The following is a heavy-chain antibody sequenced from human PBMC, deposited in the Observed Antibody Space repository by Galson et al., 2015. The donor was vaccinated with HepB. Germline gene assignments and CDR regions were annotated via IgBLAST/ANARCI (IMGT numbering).Heavy chain of an antibody. CDR2: IYYSGST. J-gene: IGHJ6*02. CDR1: GGSISSGGYY. V-gene: IGHV4-31*03. Sequence: TLSLTCTVSGGSISSGGYYWSWIRQHPGKGLEWIGYIYYSGSTYYNPSLKSRVTISVDTPKNQFSLKLSSVTAADTAVYYCARVGLRGYSYVDRLPDWVFGTYYYYGMDVWGQGTTVTVSS. CDR3: ARVGLRGYSYVDRLPDWVFGTYYYYGMDV. D-gene: IGHD5-18*01.